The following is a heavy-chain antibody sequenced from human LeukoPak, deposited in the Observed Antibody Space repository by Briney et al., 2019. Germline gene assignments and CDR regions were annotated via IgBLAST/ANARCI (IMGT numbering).Heavy chain of an antibody. D-gene: IGHD4-11*01. Sequence: PSETLSLTCAVYGGSFSGYYWSWIRQPPGKGLEWIGEINHSGSTNYNPSLKSRVTISVDTSKNQFSLKLSSVTAADTAVYYCARGTTVTYNWFYPWGQGTLDTVSS. V-gene: IGHV4-34*01. CDR3: ARGTTVTYNWFYP. J-gene: IGHJ5*02. CDR2: INHSGST. CDR1: GGSFSGYY.